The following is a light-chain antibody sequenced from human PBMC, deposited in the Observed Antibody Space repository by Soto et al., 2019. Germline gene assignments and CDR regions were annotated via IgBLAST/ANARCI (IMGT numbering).Light chain of an antibody. CDR2: SAS. CDR1: QSVSSN. J-gene: IGKJ1*01. Sequence: EIVLTQSPGTLSLSPGERATLSCRASQSVSSNYLAWYQQKPGQAPRLLIYSASRRATGFPARFSGSGSGTDFTLTISSLQSEDFAVYYCQQYNNWPWTFGQGTKVDI. V-gene: IGKV3-15*01. CDR3: QQYNNWPWT.